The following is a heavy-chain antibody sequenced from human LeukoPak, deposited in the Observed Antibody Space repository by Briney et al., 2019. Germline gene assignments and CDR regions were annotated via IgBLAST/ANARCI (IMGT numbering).Heavy chain of an antibody. D-gene: IGHD6-13*01. CDR1: GYTFTGNY. J-gene: IGHJ4*02. V-gene: IGHV1-2*02. CDR3: ARGNRAASLVADY. CDR2: INPNSGGT. Sequence: ASVKVSCKASGYTFTGNYMHWVRQAPGQGLEWMGWINPNSGGTNYAQKFQGRVTMTRDTSISTAYMELSRLRSDDTAVYYCARGNRAASLVADYWGQGTLVTVSS.